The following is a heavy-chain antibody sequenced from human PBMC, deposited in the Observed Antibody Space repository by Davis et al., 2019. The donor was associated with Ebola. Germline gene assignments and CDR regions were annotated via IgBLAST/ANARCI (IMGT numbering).Heavy chain of an antibody. CDR1: GYTLVSYY. Sequence: AASVKVSCKASGYTLVSYYAHWVRQAPGQGLEWMGIINPSGGTTTYAQKFQGRVTMTRDTSTNTLYMELSSLTSGDTAVYYCVRDLRGWGDFDYWGQGTLVTVPS. J-gene: IGHJ4*02. V-gene: IGHV1-46*01. CDR3: VRDLRGWGDFDY. D-gene: IGHD3-10*01. CDR2: INPSGGTT.